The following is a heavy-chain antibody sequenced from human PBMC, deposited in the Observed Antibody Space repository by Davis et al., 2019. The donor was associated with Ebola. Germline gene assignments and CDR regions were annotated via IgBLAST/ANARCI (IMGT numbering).Heavy chain of an antibody. CDR1: GGSISSYY. J-gene: IGHJ6*02. Sequence: SETLSLTCTVSGGSISSYYWSWIRQPPGKGLEWLGYIYYSGSTNYNPSLKSRVTISVDTSKNQLSLKLTSVTAADTAEYFCARDRAPSVYHGLAVWGQGTTVTVSS. CDR2: IYYSGST. D-gene: IGHD3-16*02. V-gene: IGHV4-59*01. CDR3: ARDRAPSVYHGLAV.